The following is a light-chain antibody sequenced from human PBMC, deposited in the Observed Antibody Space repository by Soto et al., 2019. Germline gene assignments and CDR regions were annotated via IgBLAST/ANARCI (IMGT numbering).Light chain of an antibody. J-gene: IGLJ3*02. CDR1: SSDVGAYDY. V-gene: IGLV2-14*01. CDR2: GVT. CDR3: SSYTSRNSLV. Sequence: QSALTQPASVSGSPGQSITISCTGTSSDVGAYDYVSWYQQHPGTAPKLLIYGVTNRPSGVSDRFSGSTSGNSASLTIAGLQDDDEDDYRCSSYTSRNSLVFGGGTKLTVL.